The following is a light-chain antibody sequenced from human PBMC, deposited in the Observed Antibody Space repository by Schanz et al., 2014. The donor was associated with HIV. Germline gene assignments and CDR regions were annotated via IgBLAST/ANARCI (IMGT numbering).Light chain of an antibody. CDR3: VLYMNGIPV. J-gene: IGLJ3*02. CDR2: PTN. V-gene: IGLV8-61*01. CDR1: SGPAPTSNY. Sequence: QTVVTQEPSFSVSPGGTVTLTCGLTSGPAPTSNYPSWHQQTPGQAPRTLLYPTNTRSSGVPDRFSGSILGNKAALTITGAQIDDESDYYCVLYMNGIPVFGGGTKLTVL.